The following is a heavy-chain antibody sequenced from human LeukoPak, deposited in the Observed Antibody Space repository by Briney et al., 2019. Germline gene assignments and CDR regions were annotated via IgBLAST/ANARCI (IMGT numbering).Heavy chain of an antibody. CDR2: IKSKTDGGTT. Sequence: KGGGSLRLSCAASGFTFSTYWMSWVRHAPGKGLEWVGRIKSKTDGGTTDYAAPVKGRFTISRDDSKNTLYLQMNSLKTEDTAVYYCTTDLSGSCTECDYFDYWGQGTLVTVSS. D-gene: IGHD2-15*01. CDR1: GFTFSTYW. V-gene: IGHV3-15*01. J-gene: IGHJ4*02. CDR3: TTDLSGSCTECDYFDY.